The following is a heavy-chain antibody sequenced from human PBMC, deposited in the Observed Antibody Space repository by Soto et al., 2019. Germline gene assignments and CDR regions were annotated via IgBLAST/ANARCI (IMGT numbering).Heavy chain of an antibody. D-gene: IGHD3-22*01. CDR3: ARGDGDRYDRSGDLGRH. CDR1: GFTFSSYW. CDR2: IKSDGSGT. J-gene: IGHJ4*02. V-gene: IGHV3-74*01. Sequence: EVQLVESGGGLVQPGESLTLSCAASGFTFSSYWMHWVRQAPGKGLVWVSRIKSDGSGTYYADSVKGRLTISRDNAKNTLYLQMNSLRVEDTAVYFCARGDGDRYDRSGDLGRHWGQGTLVTVST.